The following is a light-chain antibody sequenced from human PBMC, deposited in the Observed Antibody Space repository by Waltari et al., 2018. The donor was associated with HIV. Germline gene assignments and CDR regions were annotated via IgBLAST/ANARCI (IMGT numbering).Light chain of an antibody. Sequence: QSALTQPASVSGSPGQSITISCIGTPSDVGGYNYVSWYQQHPGEAPKLIIYEVSNRPSGVSNRFSGSKSGNTASLSIYGLQAEDEGDYYCSSYTSTSTLGVLFGGGTKLTVL. J-gene: IGLJ2*01. CDR1: PSDVGGYNY. V-gene: IGLV2-14*01. CDR3: SSYTSTSTLGVL. CDR2: EVS.